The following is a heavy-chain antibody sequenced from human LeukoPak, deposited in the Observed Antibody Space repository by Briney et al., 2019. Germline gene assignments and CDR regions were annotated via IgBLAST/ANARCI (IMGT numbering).Heavy chain of an antibody. D-gene: IGHD3-10*01. Sequence: GGSLRLSCAASGNYWMHWVRQAPGQGLEWVSAISGSGGSTYYADSVKGRFTISRDNSKNTLYVQMNSLRAEDTAVYYCAKGITMLRGVIYGYFDYWGQGTLVTVSS. V-gene: IGHV3-23*01. CDR1: GNYW. CDR3: AKGITMLRGVIYGYFDY. J-gene: IGHJ4*02. CDR2: ISGSGGST.